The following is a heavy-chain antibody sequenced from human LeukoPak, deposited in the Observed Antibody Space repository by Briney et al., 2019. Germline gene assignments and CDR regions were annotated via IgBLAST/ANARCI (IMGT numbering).Heavy chain of an antibody. D-gene: IGHD6-13*01. J-gene: IGHJ6*02. CDR3: ARHGGYSSSWYDYYYYYGMDV. CDR1: GFTFSSYA. CDR2: ISYDGSNK. Sequence: GGSLSLSCAASGFTFSSYAMHWVRQAPGKGLEWVAVISYDGSNKYHADSVKGRFTISRDNSKNTLYLQMNSLRAEDTAVYYCARHGGYSSSWYDYYYYYGMDVWGQGTTVTVSS. V-gene: IGHV3-30-3*01.